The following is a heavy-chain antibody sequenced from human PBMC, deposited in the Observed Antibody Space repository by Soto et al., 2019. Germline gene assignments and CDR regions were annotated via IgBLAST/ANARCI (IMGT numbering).Heavy chain of an antibody. CDR2: INPSGGST. V-gene: IGHV1-46*01. D-gene: IGHD3-10*01. Sequence: QVQLVQSGAEVKKPGASVKVSCKASGYTFISYYMYWVRQAPGQGLEWMGIINPSGGSTNYAQKFQGSVTMTRDTSTSTFYMELSSMRTEETAVYYCARYRGGYYLDFWGQGTLVTVSS. CDR3: ARYRGGYYLDF. J-gene: IGHJ4*02. CDR1: GYTFISYY.